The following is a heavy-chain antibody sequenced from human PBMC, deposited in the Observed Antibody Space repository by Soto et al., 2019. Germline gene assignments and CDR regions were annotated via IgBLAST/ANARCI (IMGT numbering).Heavy chain of an antibody. J-gene: IGHJ4*02. Sequence: GGSLRLSCAASGFTFSSYAMSWVRQAPGKGLEWVSAISGSGGSTYYADSVKGRFTISRDNSKNTLYLQMNSLRAEDTAVYYCAKVSSTKLWFGELFPRGPYYFDYWGQGTLVTISS. CDR2: ISGSGGST. CDR3: AKVSSTKLWFGELFPRGPYYFDY. D-gene: IGHD3-10*01. CDR1: GFTFSSYA. V-gene: IGHV3-23*01.